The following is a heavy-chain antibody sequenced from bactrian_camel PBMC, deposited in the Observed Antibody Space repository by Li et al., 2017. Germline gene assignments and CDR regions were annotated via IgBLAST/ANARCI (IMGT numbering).Heavy chain of an antibody. CDR1: GFTFSLYY. V-gene: IGHV3-2*01. CDR3: AASVGGQYCSAPYLIRAQEKGTAY. J-gene: IGHJ4*01. Sequence: HVQLVESGGGLVQPRGSLRLSCGAFGFTFSLYYMSWVRQAPGKGLEWVSSIYSDGSKTLYADSVKGRFIISRDNAKTILYLEMNSLKPEDTAMYYCAASVGGQYCSAPYLIRAQEKGTAYRGQGTQVTVS. D-gene: IGHD2*01. CDR2: IYSDGSKT.